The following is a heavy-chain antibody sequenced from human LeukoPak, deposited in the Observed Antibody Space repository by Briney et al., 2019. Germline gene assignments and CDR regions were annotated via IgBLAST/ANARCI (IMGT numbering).Heavy chain of an antibody. Sequence: SETLSLTCTVSGGSISSGGYYWSWIRQHPGKGLEWIGYIYYSGSTYYNPSLKSRVTISVDTSKNQFSLKLSSLTAADTAVYYCARKGRSDQNWFDPWGQGTLVTVSS. V-gene: IGHV4-31*03. CDR1: GGSISSGGYY. J-gene: IGHJ5*02. CDR2: IYYSGST. CDR3: ARKGRSDQNWFDP. D-gene: IGHD3-10*01.